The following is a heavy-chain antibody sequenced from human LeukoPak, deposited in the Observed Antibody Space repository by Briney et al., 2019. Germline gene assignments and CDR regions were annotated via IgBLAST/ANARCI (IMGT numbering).Heavy chain of an antibody. D-gene: IGHD3-22*01. Sequence: PGGSLRLSCAASGFTFSVAAMTWVRQAPGKGPEYVSAISGNGGSTYYADSVKGRFTISRDNSKNTVYLQMGSLRPEDMAVYYCARVGYKNGGADYFDYWGQRTLVTVSS. J-gene: IGHJ4*02. V-gene: IGHV3-64*02. CDR3: ARVGYKNGGADYFDY. CDR2: ISGNGGST. CDR1: GFTFSVAA.